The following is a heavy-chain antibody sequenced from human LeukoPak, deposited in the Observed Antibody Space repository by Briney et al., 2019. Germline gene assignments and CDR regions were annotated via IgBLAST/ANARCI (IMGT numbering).Heavy chain of an antibody. J-gene: IGHJ3*02. CDR2: IGTAGDT. CDR3: ARAEAYYGSGSSTTGLTGAFDI. V-gene: IGHV3-13*04. CDR1: GFTFSSYD. D-gene: IGHD3-10*01. Sequence: PGGSLRLSCAASGFTFSSYDMHWVRQATGKGPEWVSAIGTAGDTYYPGSVKGRFTISRENAKNSLYLQMNSLRAGDTAVYYCARAEAYYGSGSSTTGLTGAFDIWGQGTMVTVSS.